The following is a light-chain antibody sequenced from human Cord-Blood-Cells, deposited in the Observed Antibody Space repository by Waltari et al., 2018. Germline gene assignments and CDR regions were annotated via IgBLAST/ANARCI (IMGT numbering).Light chain of an antibody. CDR3: SSYTSSSTYV. V-gene: IGLV2-14*01. CDR2: DVS. CDR1: SSDVGGYKY. Sequence: QSALTQPASVSGSPGQSITISCPGTSSDVGGYKYVPWYQQHPCKAPKLMIYDVSNRPSGVSNRFSGSKSGNTASLTISGLQAEDEADYYCSSYTSSSTYVFGTGTKVTVL. J-gene: IGLJ1*01.